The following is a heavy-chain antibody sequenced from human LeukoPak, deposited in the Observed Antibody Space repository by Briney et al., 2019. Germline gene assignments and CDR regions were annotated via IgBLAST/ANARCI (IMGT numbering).Heavy chain of an antibody. CDR3: TRIFRTAHFDY. V-gene: IGHV3-15*07. J-gene: IGHJ4*02. CDR1: GFTFTNAW. Sequence: GASLRLSCAASGFTFTNAWTNWVRQAPGKGLEWVGRIKSKTDGGTTDYAAPVKGRFTISRDDSENTLYLQVNSLKTEDTAVYYCTRIFRTAHFDYWGQGTPVTVSS. D-gene: IGHD2/OR15-2a*01. CDR2: IKSKTDGGTT.